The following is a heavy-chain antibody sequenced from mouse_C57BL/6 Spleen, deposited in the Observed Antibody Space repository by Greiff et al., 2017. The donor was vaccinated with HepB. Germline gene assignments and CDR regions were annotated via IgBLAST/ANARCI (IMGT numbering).Heavy chain of an antibody. V-gene: IGHV1-82*01. CDR3: ARWEVTTENDY. CDR1: GYAFSSSW. Sequence: QVQLQQSGPELVKPGASVKISCKASGYAFSSSWMNWVKQRPGKGLEWIGRIYPGDGDTNYNGKFKGKATLTADKSSSTAYMQLSSLTSEDSAVYFWARWEVTTENDYWGQGTTLTVSS. J-gene: IGHJ2*01. D-gene: IGHD2-2*01. CDR2: IYPGDGDT.